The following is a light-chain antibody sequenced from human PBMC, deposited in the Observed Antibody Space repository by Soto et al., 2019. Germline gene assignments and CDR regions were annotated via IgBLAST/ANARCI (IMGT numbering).Light chain of an antibody. Sequence: EMVLTQSPATLSLSPGERATLSCRASQSVSSSYLAGYQQKPGQAPSLLIYGAPSRATVVPDGFCGSWSGIDFTLTISRLEPEDVAVYYCYQYGNSPPNTFGPGTKVDIK. CDR1: QSVSSSY. J-gene: IGKJ3*01. CDR2: GAP. CDR3: YQYGNSPPNT. V-gene: IGKV3-20*01.